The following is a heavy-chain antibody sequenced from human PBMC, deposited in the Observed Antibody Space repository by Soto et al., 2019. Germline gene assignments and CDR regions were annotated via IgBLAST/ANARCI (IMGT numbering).Heavy chain of an antibody. V-gene: IGHV1-46*01. CDR2: VNPSGGST. J-gene: IGHJ1*01. CDR3: AREENCSDGICYSEYFQR. CDR1: GYIFTAYS. Sequence: ASVKVSCKASGYIFTAYSMHWVRQAPGQGLEWMGVVNPSGGSTNYAQKFQGRITMTRDTSRSTVYMDLSSLTSEDTAVYYCAREENCSDGICYSEYFQRWGQGTLVTGSS. D-gene: IGHD2-15*01.